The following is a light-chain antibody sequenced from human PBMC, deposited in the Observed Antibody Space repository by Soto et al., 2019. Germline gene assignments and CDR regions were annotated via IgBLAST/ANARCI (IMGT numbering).Light chain of an antibody. V-gene: IGKV3-11*01. J-gene: IGKJ5*01. CDR3: QQRSDWPPIT. CDR1: RSVRTF. Sequence: EIVLTHSPAILSLSPGDTATLSCRSSRSVRTFLAWFQQKPGRAHRLVIYDTSNRATGVPARFSGSGSETDFTLTISSLEPEDFAVYYCQQRSDWPPITFGQGTRLEIK. CDR2: DTS.